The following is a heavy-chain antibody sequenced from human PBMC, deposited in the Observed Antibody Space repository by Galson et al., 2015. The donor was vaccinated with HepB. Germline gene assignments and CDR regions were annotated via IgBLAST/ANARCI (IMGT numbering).Heavy chain of an antibody. Sequence: LRLSCAASGFTFTRYATHWVRQAPGKGLEWVAFISYDGSNKFYGEFVKGRFTISRDNSKNTVYVQMNRLKPEDTAVYYCARDMGKVTPNYFDYWGQGTLVTVSS. V-gene: IGHV3-30-3*01. CDR1: GFTFTRYA. CDR2: ISYDGSNK. D-gene: IGHD2-21*02. CDR3: ARDMGKVTPNYFDY. J-gene: IGHJ4*02.